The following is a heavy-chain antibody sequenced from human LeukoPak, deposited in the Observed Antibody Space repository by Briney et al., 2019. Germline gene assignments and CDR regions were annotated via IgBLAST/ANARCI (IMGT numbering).Heavy chain of an antibody. D-gene: IGHD6-13*01. CDR3: ARARIAAPLLDY. CDR2: ISDHGKSR. Sequence: GGSLRLSCVASGFTFSNYEMNWVRQTLGKGLEWVSYISDHGKSRNYVDSVKGRFTISRDNAKNSLYLQMNNLRVEDTAIYFCARARIAAPLLDYWGQGALVTVSS. V-gene: IGHV3-48*03. CDR1: GFTFSNYE. J-gene: IGHJ4*02.